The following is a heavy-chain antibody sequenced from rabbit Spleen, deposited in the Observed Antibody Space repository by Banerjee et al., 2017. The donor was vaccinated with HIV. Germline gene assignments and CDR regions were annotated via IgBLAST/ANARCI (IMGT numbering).Heavy chain of an antibody. CDR3: VRDLTGVIGWNFGS. J-gene: IGHJ6*01. CDR2: IDTVDGDT. D-gene: IGHD1-1*01. V-gene: IGHV1S45*01. CDR1: GFSFSSNW. Sequence: QEQLVESGGGLVQPGGSLTLTCTVSGFSFSSNWICWVRQAPGKGLEWIACIDTVDGDTDYATWPKGRFTISKTSSTTVTLQMTSLTAADTATYFCVRDLTGVIGWNFGSWGPGTLVTVS.